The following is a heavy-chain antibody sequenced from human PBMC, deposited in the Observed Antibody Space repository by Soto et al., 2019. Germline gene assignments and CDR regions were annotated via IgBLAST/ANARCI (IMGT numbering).Heavy chain of an antibody. CDR2: INHSGST. J-gene: IGHJ4*02. D-gene: IGHD3-16*02. V-gene: IGHV4-34*01. CDR1: GGSFSGYY. CDR3: ARGGSTFGGVIVVMFDY. Sequence: SETLSLTCAVYGGSFSGYYWSWIRQPPGKGLEWIGEINHSGSTNYNPSLKSRVTISVDTSKNQFSLKLSSVTAVDTAVYYCARGGSTFGGVIVVMFDYWGQGTLVTVSS.